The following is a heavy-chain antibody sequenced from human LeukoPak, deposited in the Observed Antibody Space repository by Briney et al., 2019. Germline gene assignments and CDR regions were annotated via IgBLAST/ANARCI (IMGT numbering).Heavy chain of an antibody. CDR3: ARAQGEDYYGSH. D-gene: IGHD3-10*01. V-gene: IGHV1-18*01. J-gene: IGHJ4*02. CDR2: ISGYNART. CDR1: GGTFSNYA. Sequence: ASVKVSCKASGGTFSNYAISWVRQAPGQGLEWMGWISGYNARTYYAQKFQGRVTMTTDTSTSTAYMQLRSLRSDDTAVYYCARAQGEDYYGSHWGQGTLVSVSS.